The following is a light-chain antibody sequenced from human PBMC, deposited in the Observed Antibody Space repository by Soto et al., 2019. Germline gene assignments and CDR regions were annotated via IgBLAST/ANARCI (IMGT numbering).Light chain of an antibody. J-gene: IGLJ2*01. CDR3: SSYTSRTTLV. Sequence: QSALTQPASVSGSPGQSITISCTGTSSDVGGYNYVSWYQQHPGKAPKLMIYDVSNRPSGVSNRFSGSKSANTASLTISGLQAEDEADYYCSSYTSRTTLVFGGGTKLTVL. CDR1: SSDVGGYNY. CDR2: DVS. V-gene: IGLV2-14*03.